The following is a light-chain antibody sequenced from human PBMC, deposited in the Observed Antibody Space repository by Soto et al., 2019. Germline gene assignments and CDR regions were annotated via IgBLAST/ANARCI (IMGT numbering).Light chain of an antibody. Sequence: QSVLPQPPSLSGTPGQRVTISCSGSNSNIGRYSVNWYQHFPGTAPKILIYSDDERPSGVPDRFSGSKSGPSASLAISGLQSEDEAEYYCAAWDDNLNGPLFGGGTKLTVL. CDR2: SDD. V-gene: IGLV1-44*01. CDR3: AAWDDNLNGPL. J-gene: IGLJ3*02. CDR1: NSNIGRYS.